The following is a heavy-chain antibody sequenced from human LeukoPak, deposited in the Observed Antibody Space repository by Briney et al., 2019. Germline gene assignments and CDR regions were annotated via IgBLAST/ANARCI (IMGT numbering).Heavy chain of an antibody. Sequence: GGSLRLSCAASGFTFSIYSMNWVRQPPGKGLEWVSYISSSSTSICYADSVKRRFTISRDNAKNSLYLQMNSLRDDDTAVYYCASSDDYGGNRFDYWGQGTLVTVSS. V-gene: IGHV3-48*02. CDR1: GFTFSIYS. D-gene: IGHD4-23*01. CDR3: ASSDDYGGNRFDY. J-gene: IGHJ4*02. CDR2: ISSSSTSI.